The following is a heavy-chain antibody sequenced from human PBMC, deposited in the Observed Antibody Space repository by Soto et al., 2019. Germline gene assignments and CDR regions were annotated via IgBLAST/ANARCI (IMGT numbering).Heavy chain of an antibody. J-gene: IGHJ6*02. D-gene: IGHD3-16*01. Sequence: QVQLVQSGAEVKKPGSSVKVSCKASGGTFSSYAISWVRQAPGQGLEWMGGIIPIFGTANYAQKFQGRVTITPDESTSTAYMELSSLRSEDTAVYYCARNGGSRGGTGKSYYYYGMDVWGQGTTVTVSS. CDR3: ARNGGSRGGTGKSYYYYGMDV. CDR1: GGTFSSYA. CDR2: IIPIFGTA. V-gene: IGHV1-69*01.